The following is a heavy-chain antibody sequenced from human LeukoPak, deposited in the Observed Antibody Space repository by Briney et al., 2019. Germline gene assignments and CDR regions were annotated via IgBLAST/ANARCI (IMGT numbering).Heavy chain of an antibody. J-gene: IGHJ4*02. V-gene: IGHV1-69*05. Sequence: ASVKVSCKASGGTFSSYAISWVRQAPGQGLEWMGRIIPIFGTANYAQKFQGRVTITTDGSTSPAYMELSSLRSEDTAVYYCARDQGRFGELSFWGQGTLVTVSS. CDR3: ARDQGRFGELSF. CDR2: IIPIFGTA. CDR1: GGTFSSYA. D-gene: IGHD3-10*01.